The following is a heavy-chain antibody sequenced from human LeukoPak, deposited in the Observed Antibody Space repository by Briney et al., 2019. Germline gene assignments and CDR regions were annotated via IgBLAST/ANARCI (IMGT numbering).Heavy chain of an antibody. J-gene: IGHJ5*02. D-gene: IGHD6-13*01. V-gene: IGHV4-59*08. CDR2: IYYSGST. CDR1: GGSISSYY. Sequence: SETLSLTCTVSGGSISSYYWSWIRQPPGKGLEWIGYIYYSGSTNYNPSLTSRVTISVDTSKNQFSLKLSSVTAADTAVYYCARGGLSSSWYDPSENWFDPWGQGTLVTVSS. CDR3: ARGGLSSSWYDPSENWFDP.